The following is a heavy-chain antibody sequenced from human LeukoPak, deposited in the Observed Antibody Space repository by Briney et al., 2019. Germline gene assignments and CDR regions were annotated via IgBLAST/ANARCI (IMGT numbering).Heavy chain of an antibody. CDR3: ASKACSGGSCYSGWNYYYYMDV. J-gene: IGHJ6*03. Sequence: SQTLSLTCTVSGGSISSGSYYWSWIRQPAGKGLEWIGRIYTSGSTNYNPSLKSRVPISVDTSKNQFSLKLSSVTAADTAVYYCASKACSGGSCYSGWNYYYYMDVWGKGTTVTVSS. CDR1: GGSISSGSYY. V-gene: IGHV4-61*02. CDR2: IYTSGST. D-gene: IGHD2-15*01.